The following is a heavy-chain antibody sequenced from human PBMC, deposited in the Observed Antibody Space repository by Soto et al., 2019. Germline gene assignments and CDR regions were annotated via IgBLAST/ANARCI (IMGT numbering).Heavy chain of an antibody. Sequence: ASVKVSCKASGYTFTSYYMHWVRQAPGQGLEWMGIINPSGGSTSYAQKFQGRVTMTRDTSTSTVYMELSSLRSEDTAVYYCARAGKDYYDSSGYYNYYYGMDVWGQGTTVTSP. V-gene: IGHV1-46*01. CDR3: ARAGKDYYDSSGYYNYYYGMDV. D-gene: IGHD3-22*01. J-gene: IGHJ6*02. CDR2: INPSGGST. CDR1: GYTFTSYY.